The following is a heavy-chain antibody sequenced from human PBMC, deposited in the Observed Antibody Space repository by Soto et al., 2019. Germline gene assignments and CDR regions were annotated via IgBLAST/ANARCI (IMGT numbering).Heavy chain of an antibody. CDR2: MNPNSGNT. Sequence: ASVKVSCKASGYTFTSYDINWVRQATGQGLEWMGWMNPNSGNTGYAQKFQGRVTMTRNTSISTAYMELSSLRSEDTAVYYCARGDHTLLWFGELYPYFDYWGHGTQVTVS. J-gene: IGHJ4*01. V-gene: IGHV1-8*01. CDR1: GYTFTSYD. D-gene: IGHD3-10*01. CDR3: ARGDHTLLWFGELYPYFDY.